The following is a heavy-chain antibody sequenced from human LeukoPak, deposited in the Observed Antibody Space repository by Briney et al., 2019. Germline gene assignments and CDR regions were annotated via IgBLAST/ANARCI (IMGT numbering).Heavy chain of an antibody. CDR3: AKDTGAGRDTAMGDY. J-gene: IGHJ4*02. CDR1: GFTFSSYG. CDR2: VSYDGSNK. V-gene: IGHV3-30*18. Sequence: GGSLRLSWAASGFTFSSYGMHWVRQAPGKGLEWVAVVSYDGSNKYYADSVKGRFTISRDNSKNTLYLQMNSLRAEDTAVYYCAKDTGAGRDTAMGDYWGQGTLVTVSS. D-gene: IGHD5-18*01.